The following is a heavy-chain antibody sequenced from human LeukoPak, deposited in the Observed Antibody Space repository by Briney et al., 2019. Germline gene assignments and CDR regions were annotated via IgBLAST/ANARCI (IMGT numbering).Heavy chain of an antibody. D-gene: IGHD6-13*01. Sequence: GGSLRLSCAASGFTFSNYAMSWVRQAPGKGLEWVSAIGGSGVSTYYPDSMKGRFTISRDNAKNSLYLQMNSLRAEDTAVYYCARTPGGTAAAALPYWGQGTLVTVSS. V-gene: IGHV3-23*01. CDR1: GFTFSNYA. CDR2: IGGSGVST. J-gene: IGHJ4*02. CDR3: ARTPGGTAAAALPY.